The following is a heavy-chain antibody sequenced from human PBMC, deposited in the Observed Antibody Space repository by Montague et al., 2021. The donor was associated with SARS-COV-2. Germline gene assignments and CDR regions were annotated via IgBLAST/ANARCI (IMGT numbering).Heavy chain of an antibody. CDR3: ARTSASSDY. J-gene: IGHJ4*02. CDR1: GDSASRNSAA. CDR2: TYYRSKWYN. D-gene: IGHD1-26*01. V-gene: IGHV6-1*01. Sequence: CAISGDSASRNSAAWNWIRQSPSRGLEWLGRTYYRSKWYNDYAVSVKSRITINPDTSKNQISLQLNPATPEDTAVYYCARTSASSDYWGQGTLVTVSS.